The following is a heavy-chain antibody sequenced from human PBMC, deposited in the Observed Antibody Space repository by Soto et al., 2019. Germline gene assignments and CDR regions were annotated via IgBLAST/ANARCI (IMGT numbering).Heavy chain of an antibody. J-gene: IGHJ6*02. D-gene: IGHD2-2*02. V-gene: IGHV3-30*18. CDR1: GFTFSSYS. CDR2: ITYDGSNK. CDR3: AKDLFESQPVVPAAINGMDV. Sequence: PGGSLRLSCAASGFTFSSYSMNWVRQAPGKGLEWVAVITYDGSNKYYADSVKGRFTISRDNSKNTLYLQMNSLRAEDTAAYYCAKDLFESQPVVPAAINGMDVWGQGTTVTVSS.